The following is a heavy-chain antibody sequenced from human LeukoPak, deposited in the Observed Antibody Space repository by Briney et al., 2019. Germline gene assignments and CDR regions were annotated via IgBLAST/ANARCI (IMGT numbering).Heavy chain of an antibody. D-gene: IGHD3-22*01. J-gene: IGHJ3*02. CDR1: GGSFSGYY. CDR2: INHRGST. V-gene: IGHV4-34*01. CDR3: ARLYYPGAFDI. Sequence: PSETLSLTRALYGGSFSGYYWSWIRQPPGKGLEWIGEINHRGSTNYNPSLKSRVTISVDTSKNQFSLKLSSVTAADTAVYYCARLYYPGAFDIWGQGTMVTVSS.